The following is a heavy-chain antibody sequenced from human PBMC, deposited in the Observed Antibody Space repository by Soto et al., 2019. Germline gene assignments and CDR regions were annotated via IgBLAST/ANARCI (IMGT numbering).Heavy chain of an antibody. CDR1: GFTFSSYW. CDR2: IKQDGSEK. D-gene: IGHD5-12*01. Sequence: GGSLRLSCAASGFTFSSYWMSWVRQAPGKGLEWVANIKQDGSEKYYVDSVKGRFTISRDNAKNSLYLQMNSLRAEDTAVYYCARARAGAYIVATTNFYYWGQGTLVTVSS. V-gene: IGHV3-7*01. CDR3: ARARAGAYIVATTNFYY. J-gene: IGHJ4*02.